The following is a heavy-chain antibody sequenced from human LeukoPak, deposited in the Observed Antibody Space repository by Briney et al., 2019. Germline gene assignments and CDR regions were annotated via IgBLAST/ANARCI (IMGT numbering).Heavy chain of an antibody. CDR3: IGTSSYSY. J-gene: IGHJ4*02. Sequence: PGGSLRLSCAASGFTFSSYSMNWVRQAPGKGLMWVSRTNNDGSSATYADSVKGRFTISRDNARNTFYLQMNSLRAEDTAVYYCIGTSSYSYWGQGTLVTVSS. D-gene: IGHD3-22*01. V-gene: IGHV3-74*01. CDR1: GFTFSSYS. CDR2: TNNDGSSA.